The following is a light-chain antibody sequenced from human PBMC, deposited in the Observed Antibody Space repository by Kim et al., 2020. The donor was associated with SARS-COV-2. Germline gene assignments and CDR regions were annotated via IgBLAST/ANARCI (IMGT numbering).Light chain of an antibody. CDR3: QQRSTWPPWT. CDR1: QSISSY. Sequence: SAGERATLSCRTSQSISSYLAWYQQKPGQAPRLLIYDASNRATGIPARFSGSGSGTDFTLTISSLGPEDYAVYYCQQRSTWPPWTFGQGTKVDIK. CDR2: DAS. J-gene: IGKJ1*01. V-gene: IGKV3-11*01.